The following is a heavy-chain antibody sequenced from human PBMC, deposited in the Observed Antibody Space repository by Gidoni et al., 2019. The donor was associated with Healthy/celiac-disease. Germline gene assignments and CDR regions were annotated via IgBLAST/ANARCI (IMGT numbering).Heavy chain of an antibody. CDR3: ASGYCSGGSCYRYYFDY. J-gene: IGHJ4*02. V-gene: IGHV1-69*01. D-gene: IGHD2-15*01. CDR2: IIPIFGTA. Sequence: QVQLVQSGAEVKKPGSSVKVSCKASGGTFSSYAIRWVRQAPGQGLEWMGGIIPIFGTANYAQKFQGRVTITADESTSTAYMELSSLRSEDTAVYYCASGYCSGGSCYRYYFDYWGQGTLVTVSS. CDR1: GGTFSSYA.